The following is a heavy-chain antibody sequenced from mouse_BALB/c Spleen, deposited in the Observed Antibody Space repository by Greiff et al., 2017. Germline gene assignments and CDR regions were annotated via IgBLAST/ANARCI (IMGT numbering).Heavy chain of an antibody. CDR2: IWGDGST. CDR1: GFSLTGYG. CDR3: ARARVGEYDYDVWFAY. D-gene: IGHD2-4*01. V-gene: IGHV2-6-7*01. J-gene: IGHJ3*01. Sequence: VQLVESGPGLVAPSQSLSITCTASGFSLTGYGVNWVRQPPGKGLEWLGMIWGDGSTDYNSALKSRLSISKDNSKSQVFLKMNSLQTDDTARYYCARARVGEYDYDVWFAYWGQGTLVTVSA.